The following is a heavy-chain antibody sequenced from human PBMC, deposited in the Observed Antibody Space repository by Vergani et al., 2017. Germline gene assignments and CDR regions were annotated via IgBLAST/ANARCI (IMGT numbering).Heavy chain of an antibody. CDR2: IYYSGST. J-gene: IGHJ3*02. Sequence: QVQLQESGPGLVKPSETLSLTCTVSGGSISSYYWRWIRQPPGKGLEWIGYIYYSGSTNYNPSLKSRVTISVDTSKNQFSLKLSSVTAADTAVYYCARSVDTAMDDAFDIWGQGTMVTVSS. CDR3: ARSVDTAMDDAFDI. D-gene: IGHD5-18*01. CDR1: GGSISSYY. V-gene: IGHV4-59*01.